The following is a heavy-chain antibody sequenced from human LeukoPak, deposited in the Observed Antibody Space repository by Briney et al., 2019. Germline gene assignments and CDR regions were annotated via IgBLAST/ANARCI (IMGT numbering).Heavy chain of an antibody. J-gene: IGHJ4*02. D-gene: IGHD3-22*01. CDR3: ARDGSSGYQVFDY. CDR2: IYYSGST. V-gene: IGHV4-59*01. CDR1: GGSISSYY. Sequence: SGTLSLTCAVSGGSISSYYWSWIRQPPGKGLEWIGYIYYSGSTNYNPSLKSRVTISVDTSMNQFSLKLSSVTAADTAVYYCARDGSSGYQVFDYWGQGTLVTVSS.